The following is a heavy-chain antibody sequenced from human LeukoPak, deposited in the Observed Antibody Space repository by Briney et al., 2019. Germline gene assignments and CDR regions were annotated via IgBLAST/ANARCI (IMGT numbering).Heavy chain of an antibody. CDR3: KSGGAAPGSFDY. V-gene: IGHV3-7*01. CDR1: GFTFSSYW. CDR2: IKYDGNEE. D-gene: IGHD1-1*01. J-gene: IGHJ4*02. Sequence: AGGSLRLSCAASGFTFSSYWMSWMRQAPGKGLEWVANIKYDGNEEYYVDSAKGRFTISRDNAKNSLYLQLNSLRVEDTAVYYCKSGGAAPGSFDYWGQGTLVTVSP.